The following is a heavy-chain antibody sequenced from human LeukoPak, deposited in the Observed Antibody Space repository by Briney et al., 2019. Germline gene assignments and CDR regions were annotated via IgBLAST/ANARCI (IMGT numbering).Heavy chain of an antibody. Sequence: GRSLRLSCAASGFTFSSYGMHWVRQAPVKGLEWVAVISYDGSNKYYADSVKGRFTISRDNSKNTLYLQMNSLRAEDTAVYYCAKDLGLYYYGSGSYADYWGQGTLVTVSS. CDR2: ISYDGSNK. D-gene: IGHD3-10*01. CDR3: AKDLGLYYYGSGSYADY. J-gene: IGHJ4*02. CDR1: GFTFSSYG. V-gene: IGHV3-30*18.